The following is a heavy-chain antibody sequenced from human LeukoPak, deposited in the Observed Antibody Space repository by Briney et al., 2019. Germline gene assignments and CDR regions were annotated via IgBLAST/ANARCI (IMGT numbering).Heavy chain of an antibody. Sequence: SETLSLTCAVYGGSFSGYYWSWIRQPPGKGLEWIGEINHSGSTNYNPSLKSRVTISVDTSKNQFSLKLSSVTAADTAVYYCARGSRSGWYHNYYYYYMDVWGKGTTVTVSS. CDR3: ARGSRSGWYHNYYYYYMDV. J-gene: IGHJ6*03. V-gene: IGHV4-34*01. CDR1: GGSFSGYY. D-gene: IGHD6-19*01. CDR2: INHSGST.